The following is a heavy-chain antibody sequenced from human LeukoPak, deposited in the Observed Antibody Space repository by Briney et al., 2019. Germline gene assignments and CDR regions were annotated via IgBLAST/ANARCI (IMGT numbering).Heavy chain of an antibody. D-gene: IGHD4-17*01. CDR2: ISGAGNIM. V-gene: IGHV3-11*04. CDR3: ARRTTVTTYFDY. J-gene: IGHJ4*02. Sequence: GGSLRLSCAASGFPLSENYMTWIRQVPGKGLEWVSYISGAGNIMYYADSVKGRFTISRDNAKNSLYLQMNSLRAEDTAVYYCARRTTVTTYFDYWGQGTLVTVSS. CDR1: GFPLSENY.